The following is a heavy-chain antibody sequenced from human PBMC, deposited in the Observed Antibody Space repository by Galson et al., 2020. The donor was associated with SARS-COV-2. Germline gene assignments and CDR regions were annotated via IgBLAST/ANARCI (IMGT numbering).Heavy chain of an antibody. CDR1: GSTFRSYS. CDR3: ARDTLTTVTKSFAY. J-gene: IGHJ4*02. Sequence: GGSLRLSCAASGSTFRSYSMTWVRQAPGKGLEWVASMDKSSTYIYYAASVKGRFTIARDNAENSLYLQMNSLRVEDAAVYYCARDTLTTVTKSFAYWGQGTLVAVSS. D-gene: IGHD4-4*01. V-gene: IGHV3-21*01. CDR2: MDKSSTYI.